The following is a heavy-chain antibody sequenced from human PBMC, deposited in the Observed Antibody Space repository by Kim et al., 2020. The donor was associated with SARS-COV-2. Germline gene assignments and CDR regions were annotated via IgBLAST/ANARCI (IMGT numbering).Heavy chain of an antibody. V-gene: IGHV3-30*18. CDR2: ISYDGSNK. D-gene: IGHD1-26*01. Sequence: GGSLRLSCAASGFTFSSYGMHRVRQAPGKGLEWVAVISYDGSNKYYADSVKGRFTISRDNSKNTLYLQMNSLRAEDTAVYYCAKGTSRYIVGGPFDYWGQGTLVTVSS. CDR3: AKGTSRYIVGGPFDY. J-gene: IGHJ4*02. CDR1: GFTFSSYG.